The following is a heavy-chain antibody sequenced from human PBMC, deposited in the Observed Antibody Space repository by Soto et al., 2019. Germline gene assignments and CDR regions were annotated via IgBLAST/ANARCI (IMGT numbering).Heavy chain of an antibody. V-gene: IGHV2-26*01. CDR2: IFSNDEK. CDR1: GFSLSNARMG. D-gene: IGHD2-15*01. J-gene: IGHJ6*02. Sequence: QVTLKESGPVLVKPTETLTLTCTVSGFSLSNARMGVSWIRQPPGKALEWLAHIFSNDEKSYSTSLKTRLTISKDTSKSQVVLTMTNTDPVDTATYYCARISWDIINYYYYYGMDVWGQGTTVTVSS. CDR3: ARISWDIINYYYYYGMDV.